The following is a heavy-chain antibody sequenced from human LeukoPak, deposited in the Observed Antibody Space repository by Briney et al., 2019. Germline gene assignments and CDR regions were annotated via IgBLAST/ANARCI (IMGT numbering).Heavy chain of an antibody. V-gene: IGHV4-59*12. CDR3: ARDRSYFDTSFGY. J-gene: IGHJ4*02. D-gene: IGHD3-22*01. Sequence: SETLSLTCTVSGGSISSYYWSWIRQPPGKGLEWIGYIYYSGSTNYNPSLESRVTISVDTSKNQFSLKLSSVTAADTAVYYCARDRSYFDTSFGYWGQGTLVTVSS. CDR1: GGSISSYY. CDR2: IYYSGST.